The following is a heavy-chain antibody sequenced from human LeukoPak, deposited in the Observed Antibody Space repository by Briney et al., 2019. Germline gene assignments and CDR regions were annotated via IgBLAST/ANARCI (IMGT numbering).Heavy chain of an antibody. J-gene: IGHJ4*02. CDR2: IYSKRDGGTA. CDR1: GFSFSNAW. Sequence: GGSLRLSCVVSGFSFSNAWMSWVRQAPGKGLGWVGRIYSKRDGGTADYAAPVKGRFTISRDDSRNTQYLQMNSLKTEDTAVYYCATDHGVYWGQGTLVTVSS. D-gene: IGHD2-8*01. CDR3: ATDHGVY. V-gene: IGHV3-15*01.